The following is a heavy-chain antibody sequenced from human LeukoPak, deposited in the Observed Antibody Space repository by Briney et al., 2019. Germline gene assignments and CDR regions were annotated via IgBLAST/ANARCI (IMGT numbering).Heavy chain of an antibody. D-gene: IGHD3-10*01. Sequence: GASVKVSCKASGYTFTSYAMHWVRQAPGQRLEWMGWINAGNGNTKYSQKFQGRVTITRDTSASTAYMELSSLRSEDTAVYYCARKPMVRGAEFDYWGQGTLVTVSS. CDR2: INAGNGNT. CDR3: ARKPMVRGAEFDY. V-gene: IGHV1-3*01. CDR1: GYTFTSYA. J-gene: IGHJ4*02.